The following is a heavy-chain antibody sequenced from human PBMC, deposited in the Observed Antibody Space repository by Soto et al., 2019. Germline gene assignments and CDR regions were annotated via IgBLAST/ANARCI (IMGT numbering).Heavy chain of an antibody. V-gene: IGHV3-48*02. CDR2: ISGPSGTI. J-gene: IGHJ4*02. CDR3: ARDDVIAAGGTRGDFDY. D-gene: IGHD6-13*01. CDR1: GFTFSSYS. Sequence: EVQLVASGGGLVQPGGSLRLSCAASGFTFSSYSMNWVRQAPGKGLEWVSYISGPSGTIYYADSVKGRFTISRDNAKNSLYLQMNSLRDEDTAVYYCARDDVIAAGGTRGDFDYWGQGTLVTVSS.